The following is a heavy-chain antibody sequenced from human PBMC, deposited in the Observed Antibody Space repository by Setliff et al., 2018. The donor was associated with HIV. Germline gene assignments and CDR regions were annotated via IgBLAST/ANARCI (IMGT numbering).Heavy chain of an antibody. D-gene: IGHD3-3*02. CDR2: IYSGGTT. Sequence: SETLSLTCSVSGASIRSGLNYWTWIRQPAGKGLEWTGHIYSGGTTNYNPSLKSLVTISVDTSKNQFSLKLSSVTAADTAVYYCARGRALGVWGQGTMVTVSS. CDR1: GASIRSGLNY. CDR3: ARGRALGV. J-gene: IGHJ3*01. V-gene: IGHV4-61*09.